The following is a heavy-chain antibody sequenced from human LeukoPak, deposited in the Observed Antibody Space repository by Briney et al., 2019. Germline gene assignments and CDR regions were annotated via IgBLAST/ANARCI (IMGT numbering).Heavy chain of an antibody. CDR1: GFTFRTAW. V-gene: IGHV3-7*02. CDR3: LAWASPTPY. J-gene: IGHJ1*01. D-gene: IGHD1-26*01. Sequence: GGSLRLSCAVSGFTFRTAWMNWVRQAPGKGLEWVANLNADGSVERYVESVKGRFSVSRDNGQNTVYLQMNSLRVDDTGIYCCLAWASPTPYWGPGTPVAVSS. CDR2: LNADGSVE.